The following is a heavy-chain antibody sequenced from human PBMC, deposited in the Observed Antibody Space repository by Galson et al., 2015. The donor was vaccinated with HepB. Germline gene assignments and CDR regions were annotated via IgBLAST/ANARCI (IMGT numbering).Heavy chain of an antibody. V-gene: IGHV3-23*01. J-gene: IGHJ4*02. CDR3: AKEVILLWFGELTATYFDY. CDR1: GFTFSSYA. CDR2: ISGSGGST. D-gene: IGHD3-10*01. Sequence: SLRLSCAASGFTFSSYAMSWVRQAPGKGLEWVSAISGSGGSTYYADSVKGRFTISRDNSKNTLYLQMNSLRAEDTAVYYCAKEVILLWFGELTATYFDYWGQGTLVTVSS.